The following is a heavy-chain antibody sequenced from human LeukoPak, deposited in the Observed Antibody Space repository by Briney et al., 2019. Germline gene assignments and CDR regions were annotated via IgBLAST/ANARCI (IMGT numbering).Heavy chain of an antibody. Sequence: KPSETLSLTCAVYGGSFSGYYWSWIRQPPGKGLEWIGEINHSGSTNYNPSLKSRVTISVDTSKNQFSLKLSSVTAADTAVYYCARAPYGDYYYYYGMDVWGQGTTVTVSS. CDR2: INHSGST. D-gene: IGHD4-17*01. V-gene: IGHV4-34*01. CDR1: GGSFSGYY. CDR3: ARAPYGDYYYYYGMDV. J-gene: IGHJ6*02.